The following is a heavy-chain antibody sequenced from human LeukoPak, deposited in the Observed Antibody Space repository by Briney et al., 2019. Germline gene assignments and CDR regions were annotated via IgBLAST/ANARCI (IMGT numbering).Heavy chain of an antibody. Sequence: GGSLRLSCAVSGLDFSNYWVHWVRQAPGKGLVWVARTNLHGSTLDYADSVKGRFTISRDNVKNTLFLQMNSLRVEDTAVYYCASAYTYVRLGDHWGQGTLVTVSS. CDR3: ASAYTYVRLGDH. CDR1: GLDFSNYW. J-gene: IGHJ4*02. V-gene: IGHV3-74*01. D-gene: IGHD3-16*01. CDR2: TNLHGSTL.